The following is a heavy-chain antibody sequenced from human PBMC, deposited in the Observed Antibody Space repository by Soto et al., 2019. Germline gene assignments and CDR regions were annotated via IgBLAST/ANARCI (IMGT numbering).Heavy chain of an antibody. CDR3: ASTYGGNSDAFDI. V-gene: IGHV3-30-3*01. Sequence: QVQLVESGGGVVQPGRSLRLSCAASGFTFSSYAMQWVRQAPGKGLEWVAVISYDGSNKYYADSVKGRFTISRDNSKNTLYLQMNSLRAEDTAVYYCASTYGGNSDAFDIWGQGTMVTVSS. CDR2: ISYDGSNK. CDR1: GFTFSSYA. D-gene: IGHD4-17*01. J-gene: IGHJ3*02.